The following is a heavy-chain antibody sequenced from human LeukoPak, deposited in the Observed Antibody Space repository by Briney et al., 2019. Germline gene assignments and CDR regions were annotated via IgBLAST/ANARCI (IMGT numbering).Heavy chain of an antibody. J-gene: IGHJ3*02. CDR1: GGSISSTTYY. CDR2: IHYSGTP. D-gene: IGHD5-18*01. CDR3: ARHPYSYDAFDI. V-gene: IGHV4-39*01. Sequence: KPSETLSLTCTVSGGSISSTTYYWGWIRQPPGTGLEWIGSIHYSGTPYYNPSLKSRVTISVDTSKTQFSLKLSSVTAADTAVYYCARHPYSYDAFDIWGQGTMVTVSS.